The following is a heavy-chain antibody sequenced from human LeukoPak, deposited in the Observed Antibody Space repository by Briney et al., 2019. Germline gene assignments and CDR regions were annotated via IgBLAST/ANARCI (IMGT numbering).Heavy chain of an antibody. Sequence: ASVKVSCKASVYTLTGYYMHWVRQAPGQGLEGMGWINPNSGGTNYAQKFQGRVTMTRDTSISTAYMELSRLRSDDTAVYYCARVFRQWLVRNAFDIWGQGTMVTVSS. D-gene: IGHD6-19*01. CDR3: ARVFRQWLVRNAFDI. CDR2: INPNSGGT. CDR1: VYTLTGYY. J-gene: IGHJ3*02. V-gene: IGHV1-2*02.